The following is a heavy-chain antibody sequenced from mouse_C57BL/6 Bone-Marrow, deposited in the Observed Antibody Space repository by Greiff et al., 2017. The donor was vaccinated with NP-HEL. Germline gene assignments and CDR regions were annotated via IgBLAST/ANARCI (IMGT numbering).Heavy chain of an antibody. CDR3: TTWLRRPRDY. V-gene: IGHV14-4*01. J-gene: IGHJ2*01. CDR1: GFNIKDDY. D-gene: IGHD2-2*01. CDR2: IDPENGDT. Sequence: EVKLVESGAELVRPGASVKLSCTASGFNIKDDYMHWVKQRPEQGLEWIGWIDPENGDTEYASKFQGKATITADTSSNTAYLQLSSLTSEDTAVYYCTTWLRRPRDYWGQGTTLTVSS.